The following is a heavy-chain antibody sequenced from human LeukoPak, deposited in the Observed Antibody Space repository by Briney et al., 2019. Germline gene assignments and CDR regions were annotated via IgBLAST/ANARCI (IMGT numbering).Heavy chain of an antibody. D-gene: IGHD3-3*01. Sequence: ASVKVSCKASGYTFTGYYMHWVRQAPGQGLEWMGRINPNSGGTNYAQKFQGRVTMTRDTSISTAYVELSRLRSDDTAVYYCARDPVYDFWSGYWDYWGQGTLVTVSS. CDR3: ARDPVYDFWSGYWDY. V-gene: IGHV1-2*06. CDR2: INPNSGGT. J-gene: IGHJ4*02. CDR1: GYTFTGYY.